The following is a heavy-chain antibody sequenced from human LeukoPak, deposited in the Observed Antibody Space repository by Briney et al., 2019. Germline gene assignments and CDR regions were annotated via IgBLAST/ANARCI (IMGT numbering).Heavy chain of an antibody. D-gene: IGHD6-13*01. J-gene: IGHJ3*01. V-gene: IGHV3-23*01. Sequence: GGSLRLSCAASGFTFSSYAMSWVRQAAGKGLEWVSAIYGSGGSTYYADSVKGRFAISRDNSKNTLYLQMNSLRADDTAVYYCAKDIEPISSSWDASDVWGQGTMVTVSS. CDR1: GFTFSSYA. CDR3: AKDIEPISSSWDASDV. CDR2: IYGSGGST.